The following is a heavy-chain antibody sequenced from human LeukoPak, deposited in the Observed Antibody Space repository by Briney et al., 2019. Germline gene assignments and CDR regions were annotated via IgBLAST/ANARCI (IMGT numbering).Heavy chain of an antibody. D-gene: IGHD3-22*01. V-gene: IGHV3-23*01. Sequence: PGGSLRLSFAASGFTFSSYAMSWVRQAPGKGLEWVSAISGSGGSTYYADSVKGRFTISRDNSKNTLYLQMNSLRAEDTAVYYCAKGYYYDSSGYSLYYFDYWGQGTLVTVSS. CDR1: GFTFSSYA. CDR3: AKGYYYDSSGYSLYYFDY. CDR2: ISGSGGST. J-gene: IGHJ4*02.